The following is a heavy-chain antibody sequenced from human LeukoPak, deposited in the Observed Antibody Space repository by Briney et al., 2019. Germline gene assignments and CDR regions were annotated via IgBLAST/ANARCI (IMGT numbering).Heavy chain of an antibody. CDR1: GFIFSDYY. V-gene: IGHV3-11*06. CDR3: ARAGGLTYFDY. D-gene: IGHD3-16*01. J-gene: IGHJ4*02. CDR2: ISSSGGYT. Sequence: PGGSLRLSCAASGFIFSDYYLNWIRQAPGKGLGWVSYISSSGGYTNHAAPVKGRFTISRDNAQNSLYLEMNSLRAEDTAVYYCARAGGLTYFDYWGQGTLVTVSS.